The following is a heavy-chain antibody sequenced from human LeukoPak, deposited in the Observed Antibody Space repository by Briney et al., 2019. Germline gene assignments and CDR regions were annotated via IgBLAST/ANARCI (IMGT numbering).Heavy chain of an antibody. V-gene: IGHV1-8*01. J-gene: IGHJ6*03. CDR3: ARGTVTTRREYYYYYMDV. CDR1: GYTFTSYD. D-gene: IGHD4-17*01. Sequence: ASVKVSCKASGYTFTSYDINWVRQATGQGLEWMGWMNPNSGNTGYAQKFQGGVTMTRNTSISTAYMKLSSLRSEDTAVYYCARGTVTTRREYYYYYMDVWGKGTTVTISS. CDR2: MNPNSGNT.